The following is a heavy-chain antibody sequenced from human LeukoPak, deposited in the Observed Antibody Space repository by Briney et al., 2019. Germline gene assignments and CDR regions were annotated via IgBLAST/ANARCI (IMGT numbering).Heavy chain of an antibody. CDR1: GFTFSSYA. Sequence: GGSLRLSCAASGFTFSSYAMSWVRQAPGKGLEWVSAISGSGGSTYYADSVKGRFTISRDNSKNTLYLQMNSLRAEDTAVYYCAKQRPFYYYGSGSYLDYWGQGTLVTVSS. V-gene: IGHV3-23*01. CDR3: AKQRPFYYYGSGSYLDY. D-gene: IGHD3-10*01. CDR2: ISGSGGST. J-gene: IGHJ4*02.